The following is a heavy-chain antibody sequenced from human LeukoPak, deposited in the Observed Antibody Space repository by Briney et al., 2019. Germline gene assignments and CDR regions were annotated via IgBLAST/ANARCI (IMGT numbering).Heavy chain of an antibody. CDR2: ISGSGGST. D-gene: IGHD6-13*01. Sequence: HPGGSLRLSCAASGFTFNNYAMSWVRQAPGKGPEWLSAISGSGGSTTDADSVKGRFTTSRDNSKSTLYLQMNSLRAEDTAVYYCARELIAAPDDPDYYYGMDVWGQGTLVTVSS. CDR1: GFTFNNYA. CDR3: ARELIAAPDDPDYYYGMDV. V-gene: IGHV3-23*01. J-gene: IGHJ6*02.